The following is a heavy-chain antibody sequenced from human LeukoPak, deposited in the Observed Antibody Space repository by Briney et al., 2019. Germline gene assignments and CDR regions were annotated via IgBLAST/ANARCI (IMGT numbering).Heavy chain of an antibody. D-gene: IGHD7-27*01. V-gene: IGHV3-48*01. CDR1: GFSFSTYS. Sequence: GGSLRLSCAASGFSFSTYSMNWLRQAPGKGLQWVSYISSGSSAIYYTDSVKGRFTITRDDAKNSVYLQMNSLRTEDTAVYYCGTGDPRFDYWGQGILVTVSS. CDR2: ISSGSSAI. J-gene: IGHJ4*02. CDR3: GTGDPRFDY.